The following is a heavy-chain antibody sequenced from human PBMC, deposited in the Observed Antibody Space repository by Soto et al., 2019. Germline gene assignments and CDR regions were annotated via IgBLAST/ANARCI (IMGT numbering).Heavy chain of an antibody. Sequence: PGGSLRLSCAASGFTFSSYAMHWVRQAPGKGLEWVAVISYDGSNKYYADSVKGRFTISRDNSKNTLYLQMNSLRAEDTAVYYCARDRAPITIFGVVNDHAFDIWGHGTMVTVSS. CDR2: ISYDGSNK. D-gene: IGHD3-3*01. V-gene: IGHV3-30-3*01. CDR3: ARDRAPITIFGVVNDHAFDI. CDR1: GFTFSSYA. J-gene: IGHJ3*02.